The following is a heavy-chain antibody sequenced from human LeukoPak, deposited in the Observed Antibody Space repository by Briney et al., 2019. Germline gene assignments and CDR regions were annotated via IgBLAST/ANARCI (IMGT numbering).Heavy chain of an antibody. CDR1: GFTFSRFG. J-gene: IGHJ4*02. Sequence: GRSLRLSCAVSGFTFSRFGMNWVRQAPGKGLEWTSYISSSSAIYYADSVKGRFTISRDNAKNSLYLQMSSLRDEDTAVYYCAQKGGTDHWGQGTLVTVSS. CDR2: ISSSSAI. D-gene: IGHD2-15*01. CDR3: AQKGGTDH. V-gene: IGHV3-48*02.